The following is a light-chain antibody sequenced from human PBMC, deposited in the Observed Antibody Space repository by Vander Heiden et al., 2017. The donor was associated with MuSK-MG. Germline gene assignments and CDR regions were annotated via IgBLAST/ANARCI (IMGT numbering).Light chain of an antibody. V-gene: IGKV3-15*01. CDR1: QSVSSN. Sequence: EIVMTQSPATLSVSPGERATLSCRASQSVSSNLAWYQQKPGQAPRLLIYGASTRATGIKARFSGSGDGTEFTLTISSRQSEDFAVYYCQQENNGPGDITFGGGTKVEIK. CDR2: GAS. CDR3: QQENNGPGDIT. J-gene: IGKJ4*01.